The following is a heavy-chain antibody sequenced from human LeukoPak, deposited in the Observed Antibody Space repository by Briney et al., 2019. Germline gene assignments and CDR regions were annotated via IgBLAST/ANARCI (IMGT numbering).Heavy chain of an antibody. CDR3: ARDRYRLVPYDAFDI. D-gene: IGHD1-1*01. V-gene: IGHV3-7*01. CDR1: GFTFSSYW. Sequence: GGSLRLSCAASGFTFSSYWMSWVRQAPGKGLEWVANIKQDGSEKYYVDSVRGRFTISRDNAKNSLYLQMNSLRAEDTAVYYCARDRYRLVPYDAFDIWGQGTMVTVSS. J-gene: IGHJ3*02. CDR2: IKQDGSEK.